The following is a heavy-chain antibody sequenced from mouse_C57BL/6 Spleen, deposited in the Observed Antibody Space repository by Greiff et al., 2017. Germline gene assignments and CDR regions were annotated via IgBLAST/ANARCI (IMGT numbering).Heavy chain of an antibody. CDR3: ASIYYDYEHFDY. J-gene: IGHJ2*01. D-gene: IGHD2-4*01. V-gene: IGHV1-82*01. CDR2: IYPGDGDT. CDR1: GYAFSSSW. Sequence: QVQLQQSGPELVKPGASVKISCKASGYAFSSSWMNWVKQRPGQGLEWIGRIYPGDGDTNYNGKFKGKATLTADKSSSTAYMQLSSLTSEDSAVYFCASIYYDYEHFDYWGQGTTLTVSS.